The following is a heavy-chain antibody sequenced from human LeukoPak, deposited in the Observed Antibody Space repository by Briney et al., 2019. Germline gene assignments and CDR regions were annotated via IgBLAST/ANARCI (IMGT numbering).Heavy chain of an antibody. J-gene: IGHJ6*02. CDR2: ISWNSNNI. V-gene: IGHV3-9*01. CDR3: VKGYCSGGSFHYFYGMDV. Sequence: GRSLRLSCAASGFTFDEYAMHWVRQVPGKGLEWVSSISWNSNNIAYAGSVKGRFTISRDNAKNSLYLQMNSLRDEDTALYSCVKGYCSGGSFHYFYGMDVWGQGTTVTVSS. D-gene: IGHD2-15*01. CDR1: GFTFDEYA.